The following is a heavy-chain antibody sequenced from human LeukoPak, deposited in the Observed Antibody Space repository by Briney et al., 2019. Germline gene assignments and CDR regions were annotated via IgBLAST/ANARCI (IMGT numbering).Heavy chain of an antibody. D-gene: IGHD6-6*01. J-gene: IGHJ6*03. CDR3: AKEQYSSSSTAYYMDV. V-gene: IGHV3-33*06. Sequence: PGGSLRLSCAASGFTFSSYGRHWVRQAPGKGLEWVAVIWYDGSNKYYADSVKGRFTISRDNSKNTLYLQMNSLRAEDTAVYYCAKEQYSSSSTAYYMDVWGKGTSVTVSS. CDR2: IWYDGSNK. CDR1: GFTFSSYG.